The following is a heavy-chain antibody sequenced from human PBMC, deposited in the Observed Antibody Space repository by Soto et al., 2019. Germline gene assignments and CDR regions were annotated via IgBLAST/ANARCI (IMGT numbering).Heavy chain of an antibody. CDR2: ISPAGSSI. V-gene: IGHV3-48*01. CDR1: GFSFSIYS. D-gene: IGHD3-10*01. Sequence: EGQLVEFGGGLVKPGGSLRLSCAASGFSFSIYSYNWVRQAPGKGLEWLSYISPAGSSIYYAASVKGRFTISRDRARDSVYLQRNSLRAEDTSVYCCAKDRGGSGAFDIWGQGTMVTVSS. CDR3: AKDRGGSGAFDI. J-gene: IGHJ3*02.